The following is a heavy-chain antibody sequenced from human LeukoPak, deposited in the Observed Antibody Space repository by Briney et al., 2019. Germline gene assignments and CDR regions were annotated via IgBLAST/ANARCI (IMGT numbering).Heavy chain of an antibody. Sequence: SETLSLTCTVSGGSISSSSYYWGWIRQPPGKGLEWIGSIYYSGSTYYNPSLKSRVTISVDTSKNQFSLKLSSVTAADTAVYYCARGSCSSTSCILPNWFDPWGQGTLVTVSS. J-gene: IGHJ5*02. V-gene: IGHV4-39*07. D-gene: IGHD2-2*01. CDR2: IYYSGST. CDR3: ARGSCSSTSCILPNWFDP. CDR1: GGSISSSSYY.